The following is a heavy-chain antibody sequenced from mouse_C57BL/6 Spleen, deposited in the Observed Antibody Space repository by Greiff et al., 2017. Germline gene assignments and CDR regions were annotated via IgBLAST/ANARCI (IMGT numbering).Heavy chain of an antibody. CDR2: INPSNGGT. D-gene: IGHD2-12*01. CDR3: ARRADYSNDGYAMDY. CDR1: GYTFTSYW. J-gene: IGHJ4*01. V-gene: IGHV1-53*01. Sequence: VQLQQPGTELVKPGASVKLSCKASGYTFTSYWMHWVKQRPGQGLEWIGNINPSNGGTNYNEKFKSKATVTVDKSSSTAYMQLSSLTSAYAAVYYCARRADYSNDGYAMDYWGQGTSVTVSS.